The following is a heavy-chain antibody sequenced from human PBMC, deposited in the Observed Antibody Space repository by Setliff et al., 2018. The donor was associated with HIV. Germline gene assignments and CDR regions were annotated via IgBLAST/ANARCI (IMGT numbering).Heavy chain of an antibody. CDR2: IYYSGST. V-gene: IGHV4-39*01. CDR3: ARVADADYLDY. D-gene: IGHD2-15*01. Sequence: PSETLSLTCTVSGGSIRSSSSYWGWIRQPPGKGLEWIGIIYYSGSTYYKPSLKSRVTISVDTSKNQFSQKLNSVTAADTAMYYCARVADADYLDYWGQGTPVTVSS. J-gene: IGHJ4*02. CDR1: GGSIRSSSSY.